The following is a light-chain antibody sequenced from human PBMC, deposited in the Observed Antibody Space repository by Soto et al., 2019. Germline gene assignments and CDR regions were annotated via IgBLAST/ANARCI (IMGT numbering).Light chain of an antibody. CDR2: GAS. J-gene: IGKJ5*01. Sequence: EIVLTQSPGTLSLSPGERATLSCRASQSFGSSHLAWYQQKPGQAPRLLIYGASTRVTGTPDRFSGSGSETDFTLTISRLESDDSAVYYCQQYGSSSITFGQGTRLEI. CDR1: QSFGSSH. V-gene: IGKV3-20*01. CDR3: QQYGSSSIT.